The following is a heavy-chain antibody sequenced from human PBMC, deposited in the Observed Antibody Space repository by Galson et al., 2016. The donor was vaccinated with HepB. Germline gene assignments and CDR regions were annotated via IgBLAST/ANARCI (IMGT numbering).Heavy chain of an antibody. CDR2: IYTSGST. Sequence: TLSLTCTVSGGSISSGSYYWSWIRQPAGKGLEWIGRIYTSGSTNYNPSLKSRVTISVDTSKNQFSLKLSSVTAADTAVYYCARELVSERYCSGGSCYHYYYYMDVWGKGTTVTVSS. CDR1: GGSISSGSYY. V-gene: IGHV4-61*02. D-gene: IGHD2-15*01. J-gene: IGHJ6*03. CDR3: ARELVSERYCSGGSCYHYYYYMDV.